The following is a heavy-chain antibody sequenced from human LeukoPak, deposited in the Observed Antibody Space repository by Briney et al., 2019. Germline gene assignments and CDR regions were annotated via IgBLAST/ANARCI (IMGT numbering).Heavy chain of an antibody. V-gene: IGHV1-69*04. D-gene: IGHD5-12*01. CDR1: GGTFSSYA. CDR2: IIPILGIA. J-gene: IGHJ4*02. Sequence: SVKVSCKASGGTFSSYAISWVRQAPGQGLEWMGRIIPILGIANYAQKFQGRVTITADKCTSTAYMELSSLRSEDTAVYYCARAIVATTLFDYWGQGTLVTVSS. CDR3: ARAIVATTLFDY.